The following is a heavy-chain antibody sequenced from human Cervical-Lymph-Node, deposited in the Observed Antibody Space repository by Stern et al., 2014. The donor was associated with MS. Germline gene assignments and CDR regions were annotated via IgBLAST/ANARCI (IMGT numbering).Heavy chain of an antibody. CDR1: AFIFSSYA. D-gene: IGHD1-26*01. CDR2: ISSDGSNR. Sequence: VQLVESGGGVVQPGRSQRLSCAASAFIFSSYAMHWVRQAPGKGLEWVTFISSDGSNRYYADSVKGRFTISRDNSKNTMYLQMNSLRPEDTAVYYCVRGSWWEPSRTDSLFDNWGQGTLVTVSS. CDR3: VRGSWWEPSRTDSLFDN. J-gene: IGHJ4*02. V-gene: IGHV3-30*04.